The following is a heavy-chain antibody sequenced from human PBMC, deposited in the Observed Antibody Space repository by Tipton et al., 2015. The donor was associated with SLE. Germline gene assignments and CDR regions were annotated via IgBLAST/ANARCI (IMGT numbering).Heavy chain of an antibody. CDR1: GGSISSSSYY. CDR3: ARDLSSAYYYADYFDY. V-gene: IGHV4-61*05. CDR2: IYYSGST. D-gene: IGHD3-22*01. Sequence: LRLSCTVSGGSISSSSYYWGWIRQPPGKGLEWIGYIYYSGSTNYNPSLKSRVTISVDTSKNQFSLKLSSVTAADTAVYYCARDLSSAYYYADYFDYWGQGTLVTVSS. J-gene: IGHJ4*02.